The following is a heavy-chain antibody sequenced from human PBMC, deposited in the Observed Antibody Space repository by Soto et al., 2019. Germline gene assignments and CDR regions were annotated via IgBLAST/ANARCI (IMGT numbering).Heavy chain of an antibody. J-gene: IGHJ4*02. CDR3: ARRISASGRGWDY. CDR1: GFTFSTYA. D-gene: IGHD6-13*01. CDR2: IANSGGST. V-gene: IGHV3-23*01. Sequence: EVQLLESGGDLVQPGGSLRLSCAASGFTFSTYAMSCVRQAPGKGLEWVSAIANSGGSTFYTDSVRGRFTISRDNSKNTLYLQMNSLRAEDTAVYYCARRISASGRGWDYWGQGTLVTVSS.